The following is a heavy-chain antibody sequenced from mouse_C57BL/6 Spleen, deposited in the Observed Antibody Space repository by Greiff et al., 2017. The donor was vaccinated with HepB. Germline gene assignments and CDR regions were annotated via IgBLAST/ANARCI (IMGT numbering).Heavy chain of an antibody. CDR2: INPSSGYT. V-gene: IGHV1-7*01. CDR1: GYTFTSYW. J-gene: IGHJ4*01. Sequence: QVHVKQSGAELAKPGASVKLSCKASGYTFTSYWMHWVKQRPGQGLEWIGYINPSSGYTKYNQKFKDKATLTADKSSSTAYMQLSSLTYEDTAVYYCARWNTTIGGYAMDYWGQGTSVTVSS. CDR3: ARWNTTIGGYAMDY. D-gene: IGHD1-1*01.